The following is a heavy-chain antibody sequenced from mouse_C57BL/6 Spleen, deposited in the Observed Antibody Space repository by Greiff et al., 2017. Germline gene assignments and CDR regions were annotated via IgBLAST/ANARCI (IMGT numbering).Heavy chain of an antibody. D-gene: IGHD1-1*02. Sequence: QVQLKESGAELVRPGTSVKMSCKASGYTFTNYWIGWAKQRPGHGLEWIGDIYPGGGYTNYNEKFKGKATLTADKSSSTAYMQFSSLTSEDSAIYYGARGGVAPYFDYWGQGTTLTVSS. CDR3: ARGGVAPYFDY. J-gene: IGHJ2*01. CDR1: GYTFTNYW. V-gene: IGHV1-63*01. CDR2: IYPGGGYT.